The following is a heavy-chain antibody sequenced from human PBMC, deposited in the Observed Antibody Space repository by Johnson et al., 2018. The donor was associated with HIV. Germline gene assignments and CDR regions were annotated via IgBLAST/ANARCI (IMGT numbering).Heavy chain of an antibody. CDR3: ARGEYYYDSSGYSNTPDAFDI. J-gene: IGHJ3*02. Sequence: EWVSIIYSGGSTYYADSVKGRFTISRDNSKNTLYLQMNSLRAEDTAVYYCARGEYYYDSSGYSNTPDAFDIWGQGTMVTVSS. V-gene: IGHV3-66*01. D-gene: IGHD3-22*01. CDR2: IYSGGST.